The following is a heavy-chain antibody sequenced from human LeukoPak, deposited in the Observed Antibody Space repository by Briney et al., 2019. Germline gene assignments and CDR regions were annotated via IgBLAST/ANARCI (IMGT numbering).Heavy chain of an antibody. CDR1: GYTFTGYY. V-gene: IGHV1-2*06. D-gene: IGHD2-21*02. Sequence: ASVNVSCKASGYTFTGYYVHWVRQAPGQGLEWMGRINPNSGDTNYAQKFQGRVTMTRDTSISTAYMELSRLRSDDTAVYHCARDYCGGDCFPDYWGQGTLVTVSS. CDR2: INPNSGDT. CDR3: ARDYCGGDCFPDY. J-gene: IGHJ4*02.